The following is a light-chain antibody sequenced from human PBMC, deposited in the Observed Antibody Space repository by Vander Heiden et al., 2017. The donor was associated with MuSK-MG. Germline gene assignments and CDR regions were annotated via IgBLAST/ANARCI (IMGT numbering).Light chain of an antibody. Sequence: DIQMTQSPSSLSASVGDRVTITCRASQSISSYLNWYQQKPGKAPKLLIYAASSWQSGVPSRFSGSGSGTDFTLTISSRQPEDFATYYCQQSYSTPLYTFGQGTKLEIK. CDR1: QSISSY. CDR2: AAS. V-gene: IGKV1-39*01. CDR3: QQSYSTPLYT. J-gene: IGKJ2*01.